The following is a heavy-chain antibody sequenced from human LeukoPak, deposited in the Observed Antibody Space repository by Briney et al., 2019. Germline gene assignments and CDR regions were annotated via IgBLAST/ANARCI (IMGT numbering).Heavy chain of an antibody. CDR2: IDPNSGGT. CDR3: ARLRYFDWHLDY. J-gene: IGHJ4*02. V-gene: IGHV1-2*02. CDR1: GYTFTGYY. D-gene: IGHD3-9*01. Sequence: ASVKVSCKASGYTFTGYYMHWVRQAPGQGLEWMGWIDPNSGGTNSAQKFQGRVTLTRDTSNSTAYMEVSRLRSDDTAVYYCARLRYFDWHLDYWGQGTLVTVSS.